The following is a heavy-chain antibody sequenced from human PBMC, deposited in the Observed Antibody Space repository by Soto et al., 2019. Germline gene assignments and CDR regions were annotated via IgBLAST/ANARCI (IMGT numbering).Heavy chain of an antibody. CDR1: GFTFSSYE. D-gene: IGHD3-10*01. J-gene: IGHJ4*02. Sequence: GSLRLSCAASGFTFSSYEMNWVRQAPGKGLEWVSYISSSGSTIYYADSVKGRFTISRDNAKNSLYLQMNSLRAEDTAVYYCASNVLLWFGEPSRDYWGQGTLVTVSS. V-gene: IGHV3-48*03. CDR2: ISSSGSTI. CDR3: ASNVLLWFGEPSRDY.